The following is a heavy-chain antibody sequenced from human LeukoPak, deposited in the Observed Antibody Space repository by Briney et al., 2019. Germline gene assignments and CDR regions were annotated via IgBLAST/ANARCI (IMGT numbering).Heavy chain of an antibody. V-gene: IGHV3-30-3*01. CDR2: ISYDGSNK. Sequence: GRSLRLSCAASGFTFSSYAMHWVRQAPGKGLEWVAVISYDGSNKYYADSVKGRFTISRDNSKSTLYLQMNSLRAEDTAVYYCARETDSSGLFYFDYWGQGTLVTVSS. CDR1: GFTFSSYA. J-gene: IGHJ4*02. CDR3: ARETDSSGLFYFDY. D-gene: IGHD3-22*01.